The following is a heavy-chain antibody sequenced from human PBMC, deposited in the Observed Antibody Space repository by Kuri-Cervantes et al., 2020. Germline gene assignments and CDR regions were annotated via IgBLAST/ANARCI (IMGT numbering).Heavy chain of an antibody. J-gene: IGHJ4*02. CDR1: GYTLTELS. V-gene: IGHV1-24*01. D-gene: IGHD2-2*01. CDR3: ARDLGPLAYCSSTSCSPAPSDY. Sequence: ASVKVSCKVSGYTLTELSMHWVRQAPGKGLEWMGGFDPEDGETIYAQKFQGRVTMTTDTSTSTAYMELRSLRSDDTAVYYCARDLGPLAYCSSTSCSPAPSDYWGQGTLVTVSS. CDR2: FDPEDGET.